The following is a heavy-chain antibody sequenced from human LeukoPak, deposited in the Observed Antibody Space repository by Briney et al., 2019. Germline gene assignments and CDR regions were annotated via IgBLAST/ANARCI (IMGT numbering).Heavy chain of an antibody. J-gene: IGHJ3*02. Sequence: GESLKISCKGSGNNFATHWIAWVRQTPGKGLEWIGVIYPVDSDTRSSPTFQGQVTISVDKSTSTAYLQWSSLKASDTAIYYCARTNYYETSGWASGLSPFDMWGRGTMVTVSS. CDR2: IYPVDSDT. D-gene: IGHD3-22*01. CDR3: ARTNYYETSGWASGLSPFDM. V-gene: IGHV5-51*01. CDR1: GNNFATHW.